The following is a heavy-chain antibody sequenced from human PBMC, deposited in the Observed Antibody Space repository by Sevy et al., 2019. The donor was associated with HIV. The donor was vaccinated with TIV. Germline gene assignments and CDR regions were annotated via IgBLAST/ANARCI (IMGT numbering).Heavy chain of an antibody. J-gene: IGHJ4*02. CDR3: AREGCTKPHDY. CDR2: FCFGDGKM. V-gene: IGHV3-23*01. CDR1: GFTVTRYT. D-gene: IGHD2-8*01. Sequence: GGSLRLSCMTSGFTVTRYTMTWVRQAPGKGLEWVSTFCFGDGKMYYADSVKGRLTFSRDISKNTVYLQMNSLRADDTAVYYCAREGCTKPHDYWGQGTLVTVSS.